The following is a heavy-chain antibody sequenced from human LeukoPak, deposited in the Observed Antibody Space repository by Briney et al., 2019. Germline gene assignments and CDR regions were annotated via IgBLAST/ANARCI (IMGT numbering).Heavy chain of an antibody. CDR3: ARTWGSGYYYGMDV. D-gene: IGHD3-22*01. CDR2: IYISGST. V-gene: IGHV4-4*07. J-gene: IGHJ6*02. CDR1: GGSISNFY. Sequence: SETLSLTCTVSGGSISNFYWNWIRQPAGKGLEWIGRIYISGSTNYNPSLKSRVTMSVDTSKNQFFLKLSSVTAADTAVYYCARTWGSGYYYGMDVWGQGTTVTVSS.